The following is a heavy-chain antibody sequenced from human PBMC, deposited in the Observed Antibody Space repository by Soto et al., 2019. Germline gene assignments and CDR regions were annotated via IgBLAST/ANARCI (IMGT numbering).Heavy chain of an antibody. D-gene: IGHD1-1*01. J-gene: IGHJ4*02. Sequence: GGSLRLSCAASGFTFSDHYMSWIRQAPGKGLEWIGYSSNSGSFTRYADSVKGRFSISRDNAKNSLYLQINSLRGDDTAIYYCVRSGDNYNLLDYWGQGTPVTVSS. CDR1: GFTFSDHY. CDR3: VRSGDNYNLLDY. V-gene: IGHV3-11*06. CDR2: SSNSGSFT.